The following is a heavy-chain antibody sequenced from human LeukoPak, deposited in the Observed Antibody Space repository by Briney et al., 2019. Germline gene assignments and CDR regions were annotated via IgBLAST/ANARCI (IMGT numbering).Heavy chain of an antibody. CDR2: ISGSGGST. D-gene: IGHD3/OR15-3a*01. Sequence: GGSLRLSCAASGFTFSRYAMSWVRQAPGKGLEWVSVISGSGGSTYYADSVKGRFTISRDNSKNTLYLQMNSLRAEDTAVYYCARDLRGLPFDYWGQGTLVTVSS. J-gene: IGHJ4*02. V-gene: IGHV3-23*01. CDR3: ARDLRGLPFDY. CDR1: GFTFSRYA.